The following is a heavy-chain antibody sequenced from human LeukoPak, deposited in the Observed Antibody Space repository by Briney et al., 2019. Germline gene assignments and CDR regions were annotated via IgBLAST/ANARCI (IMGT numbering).Heavy chain of an antibody. Sequence: SETLSLTCTVSGGSISTSSYYWGWIRQPPGKGLEWIGSIYYSGSIYYNPSLKSRVTISVDTSKNQFSLKLSSVTAADTAVYYCARHSRGIVVVPAAIWFDPWGQGTLVTVSS. CDR1: GGSISTSSYY. CDR2: IYYSGSI. V-gene: IGHV4-39*01. D-gene: IGHD2-2*01. J-gene: IGHJ5*02. CDR3: ARHSRGIVVVPAAIWFDP.